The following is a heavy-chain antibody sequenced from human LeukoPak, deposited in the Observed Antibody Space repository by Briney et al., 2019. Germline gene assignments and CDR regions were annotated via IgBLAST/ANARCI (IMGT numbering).Heavy chain of an antibody. J-gene: IGHJ4*02. V-gene: IGHV4-30-2*01. CDR3: ARDSGYRGYCSSTSCSSIDY. CDR2: IYHSGST. Sequence: PSETLSLTCTVSGGSISSGGYYWSWIRQPPGKGLEWIGYIYHSGSTYYNPSLKSRVTISVDRSKNQFSLKLSSVTAADTAVYYCARDSGYRGYCSSTSCSSIDYWGQGTLVTVSS. D-gene: IGHD2-2*01. CDR1: GGSISSGGYY.